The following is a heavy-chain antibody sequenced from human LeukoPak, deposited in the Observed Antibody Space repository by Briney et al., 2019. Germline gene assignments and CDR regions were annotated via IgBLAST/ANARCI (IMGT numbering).Heavy chain of an antibody. CDR1: GFTFHTSA. V-gene: IGHV1-58*02. D-gene: IGHD3-3*01. Sequence: ASVKVSCKASGFTFHTSAIQWVRQARGQRLEWIGWIVLGSGNTVYSHKFHDRVIITRDMSTSTVYMELDSLGSEDTAVYYCAAQRGASLHDFWSTRLFDPWGQGTLVTVSS. CDR2: IVLGSGNT. CDR3: AAQRGASLHDFWSTRLFDP. J-gene: IGHJ5*02.